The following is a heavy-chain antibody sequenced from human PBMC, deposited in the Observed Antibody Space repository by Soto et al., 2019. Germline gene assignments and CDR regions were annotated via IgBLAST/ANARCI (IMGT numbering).Heavy chain of an antibody. D-gene: IGHD5-18*01. CDR1: GGTFSSYA. CDR2: IIPIFGTA. Sequence: QVQLVQSGAEVKKPGSSVKVSCKASGGTFSSYAISWVRQAPGQGLEWMGGIIPIFGTANYAQKFQGRVTITADESTSTADIELSSLRSEDTAVYYCAKGGPTAMVFLDWFDPWGQGTLVTVSS. V-gene: IGHV1-69*01. CDR3: AKGGPTAMVFLDWFDP. J-gene: IGHJ5*02.